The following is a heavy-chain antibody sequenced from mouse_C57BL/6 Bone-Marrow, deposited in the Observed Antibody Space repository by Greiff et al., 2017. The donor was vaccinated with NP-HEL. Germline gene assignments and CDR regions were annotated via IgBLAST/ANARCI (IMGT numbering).Heavy chain of an antibody. CDR1: GFTFSSYA. D-gene: IGHD2-12*01. J-gene: IGHJ2*01. V-gene: IGHV5-4*01. CDR2: ISDGGSYT. Sequence: EVQRVESGGGLVKPGGSLKLSCAASGFTFSSYAMSWVRQTPEKRLEWVATISDGGSYTYYPDNVKGRFTISRDNAKNNLYLQMSHLKSEDTAMYYCARVGCYHRYYFDYWGQGTTLTVSS. CDR3: ARVGCYHRYYFDY.